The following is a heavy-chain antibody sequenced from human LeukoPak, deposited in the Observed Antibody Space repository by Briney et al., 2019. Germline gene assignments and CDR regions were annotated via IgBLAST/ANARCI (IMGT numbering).Heavy chain of an antibody. J-gene: IGHJ4*02. CDR1: GGTFSSYA. V-gene: IGHV1-69*05. Sequence: SVKVSCKASGGTFSSYAISWVRQAPGQGLEWMGRIIPIVGTANYAQKFQGRVTITTDESTSTAYMELSSLRSEDTAVYYCARSPVSGLGVDYWGQGTLVTVSS. D-gene: IGHD3-16*01. CDR2: IIPIVGTA. CDR3: ARSPVSGLGVDY.